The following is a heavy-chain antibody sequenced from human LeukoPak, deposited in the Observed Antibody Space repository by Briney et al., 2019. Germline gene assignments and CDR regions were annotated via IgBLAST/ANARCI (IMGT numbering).Heavy chain of an antibody. CDR3: ARLDEPEAIDYGDYQFVRGPVCDE. J-gene: IGHJ4*02. D-gene: IGHD4-17*01. CDR2: ISAYNGNT. CDR1: GYTFTSYG. Sequence: ASVKVSCKASGYTFTSYGISWVRQAPGQGLEWMGWISAYNGNTNYAQKLQGRVTMTTDTSTSTAYMELRSLRSDDTAVYYCARLDEPEAIDYGDYQFVRGPVCDERGQGTLVTVSS. V-gene: IGHV1-18*01.